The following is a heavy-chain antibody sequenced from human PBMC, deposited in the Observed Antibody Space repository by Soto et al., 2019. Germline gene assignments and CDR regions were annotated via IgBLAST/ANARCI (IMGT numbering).Heavy chain of an antibody. CDR2: ISWDGGST. Sequence: GGSLRLSCAASGFTFDDYTMHWVRQAPGKGLEWVSLISWDGGSTYYADSVKGRFTISRDNTKNSLYLQMNSLRTEDTAVYYCAREVVGANYFDYWGQGTLVTVSS. V-gene: IGHV3-43*01. CDR3: AREVVGANYFDY. CDR1: GFTFDDYT. J-gene: IGHJ4*02. D-gene: IGHD1-26*01.